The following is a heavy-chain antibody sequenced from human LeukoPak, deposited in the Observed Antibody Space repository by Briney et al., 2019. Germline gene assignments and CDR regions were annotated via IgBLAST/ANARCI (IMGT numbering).Heavy chain of an antibody. D-gene: IGHD2/OR15-2a*01. J-gene: IGHJ4*02. CDR3: TRSPEPTTYYFFDH. Sequence: GGSLRLSCRASGFTFGDYAMSWFRQAPGKGLEWVGLIRSKAYGETIEYAASVKGRFTISRDDSESIAYVEMNSLKSEDTAVYSCTRSPEPTTYYFFDHWGQGTLVTVSS. V-gene: IGHV3-49*03. CDR2: IRSKAYGETI. CDR1: GFTFGDYA.